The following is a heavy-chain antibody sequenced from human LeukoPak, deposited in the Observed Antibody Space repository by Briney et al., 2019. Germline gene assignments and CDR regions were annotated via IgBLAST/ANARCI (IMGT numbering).Heavy chain of an antibody. Sequence: PGGSLRLSCATSGFTFSSYAMSWVRQAPGKGLEWVSSISGSGGSTYHADSVKGRFTISGDGSKNTLYLQMNSLRAEDTAVYYCARININHILIDWFDPWGQGTLVTVSS. V-gene: IGHV3-23*01. D-gene: IGHD3-3*02. CDR3: ARININHILIDWFDP. CDR1: GFTFSSYA. CDR2: ISGSGGST. J-gene: IGHJ5*02.